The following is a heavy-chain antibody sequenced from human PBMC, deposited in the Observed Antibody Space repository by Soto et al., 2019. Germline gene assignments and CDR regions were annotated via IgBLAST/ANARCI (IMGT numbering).Heavy chain of an antibody. V-gene: IGHV3-21*01. D-gene: IGHD1-26*01. J-gene: IGHJ4*02. Sequence: GGSLRLSCAASGFTFSSYSMNWVRQAPGKGLEWVSSISSSSSYIYYADSVKGRFTISRDNAKNSLYLQMNSLRAEDTAVYYCARVSGSYDPPFGYWGQGTLVTVSS. CDR3: ARVSGSYDPPFGY. CDR1: GFTFSSYS. CDR2: ISSSSSYI.